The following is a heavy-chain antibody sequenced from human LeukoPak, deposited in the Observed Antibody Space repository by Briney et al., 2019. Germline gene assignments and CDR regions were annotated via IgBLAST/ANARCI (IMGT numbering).Heavy chain of an antibody. Sequence: SETLSLTCTVSGGSISSGGYYWSWIRQPPGKGLEWIGHIYHSGSTYYNPSLKSRVTISVDRSKNQFSLKLSSVTAADTAVYYCARGGYSSSSGTFDYWGQGTLVTVSS. D-gene: IGHD6-6*01. CDR2: IYHSGST. V-gene: IGHV4-30-2*01. CDR1: GGSISSGGYY. CDR3: ARGGYSSSSGTFDY. J-gene: IGHJ4*02.